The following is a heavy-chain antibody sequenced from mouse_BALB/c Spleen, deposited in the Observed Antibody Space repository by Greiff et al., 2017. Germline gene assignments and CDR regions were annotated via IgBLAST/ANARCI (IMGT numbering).Heavy chain of an antibody. CDR2: IWSGGST. CDR3: ARNYGSRRWGAMDY. J-gene: IGHJ4*01. CDR1: GFSLTSYG. Sequence: VQRVESGPGLVQPSQSLSITCTVSGFSLTSYGVHWVRQSPGKGLEWLGVIWSGGSTDYNAAFISRLSISKDNSKSQVFFKMNSLQADDTAIYYCARNYGSRRWGAMDYWGQGTSVTVSS. V-gene: IGHV2-4-1*01. D-gene: IGHD1-1*01.